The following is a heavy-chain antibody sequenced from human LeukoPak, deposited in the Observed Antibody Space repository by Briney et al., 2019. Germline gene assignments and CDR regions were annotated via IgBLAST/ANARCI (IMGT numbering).Heavy chain of an antibody. Sequence: SETLSLTCAVYGGSFSGYYWSWIRQPPGKGLEWIGEINHSGSTNYNPSLKSRVTISVDTSKNQFSLKLSSVTAADTAVYYCARGTPPLLRKNWFDPWGQGTLVTVSS. CDR3: ARGTPPLLRKNWFDP. CDR2: INHSGST. CDR1: GGSFSGYY. D-gene: IGHD3-3*01. J-gene: IGHJ5*02. V-gene: IGHV4-34*01.